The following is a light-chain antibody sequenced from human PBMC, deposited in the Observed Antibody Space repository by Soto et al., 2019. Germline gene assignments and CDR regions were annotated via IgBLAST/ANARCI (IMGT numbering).Light chain of an antibody. CDR2: GAS. CDR3: QQRSNWPSIT. V-gene: IGKV3D-20*02. Sequence: IGLTQSPGTLSLSPGERATLSCRASQSVSNNYLAWYQQKPGQAPRPLIYGASNRATGIPDRFSGSGSGTDFTLTISSLEPEDFAVYYCQQRSNWPSITFGQGTRLANK. CDR1: QSVSNNY. J-gene: IGKJ5*01.